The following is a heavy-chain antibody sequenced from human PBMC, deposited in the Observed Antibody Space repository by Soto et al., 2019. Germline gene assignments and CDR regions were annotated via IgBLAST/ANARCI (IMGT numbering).Heavy chain of an antibody. Sequence: SGPTLVNPTQTLTLTCTFSGFSLSTSGVGVGWIRQPPGKALEWLALIYWNDDKRYSPSLKSRLTITKDTSKNQVVLTMTNMDPVDTATYYCAHRGGYCSGGSCYSLTDYWGQGTLVTVPQ. CDR3: AHRGGYCSGGSCYSLTDY. CDR2: IYWNDDK. CDR1: GFSLSTSGVG. V-gene: IGHV2-5*01. D-gene: IGHD2-15*01. J-gene: IGHJ4*02.